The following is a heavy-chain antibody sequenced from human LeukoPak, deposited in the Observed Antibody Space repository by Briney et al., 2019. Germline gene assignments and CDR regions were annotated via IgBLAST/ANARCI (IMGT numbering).Heavy chain of an antibody. J-gene: IGHJ3*02. CDR2: IYYSGST. D-gene: IGHD3-9*01. CDR1: GGSISSGDYY. V-gene: IGHV4-30-4*01. CDR3: AGGDLEYYDILTGPPDI. Sequence: SQTLSLTCTVSGGSISSGDYYWSWIRQPPGKGLEWIGYIYYSGSTYYNPSLKSRVTISVDTSKNQFSLKLSSVTAADTAVYYCAGGDLEYYDILTGPPDIWGQGTMVTVSS.